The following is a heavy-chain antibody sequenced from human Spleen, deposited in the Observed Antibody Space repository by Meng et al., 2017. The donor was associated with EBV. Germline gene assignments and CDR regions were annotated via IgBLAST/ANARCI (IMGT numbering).Heavy chain of an antibody. CDR1: GGSISSHSYY. D-gene: IGHD2-15*01. CDR3: ARAGAADAFDI. J-gene: IGHJ3*02. V-gene: IGHV4-39*07. Sequence: QLQESGPGLVKPSETLSLTCTISGGSISSHSYYWGWIRQPPGKGLEWIGSIYYSGSIYYNPSLKSRVTTSVDTSKRQFSLKLNSVTAADTAVYYCARAGAADAFDIWGQGTMVTVSS. CDR2: IYYSGSI.